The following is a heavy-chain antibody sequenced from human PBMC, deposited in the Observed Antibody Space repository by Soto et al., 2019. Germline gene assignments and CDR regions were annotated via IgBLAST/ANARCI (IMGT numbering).Heavy chain of an antibody. CDR2: ISIGRGSI. Sequence: EVHLVESGGGLVQPGGSLRVSCAASGFTFSNYAMKWVRQARGEGLEWVSYISIGRGSIFYADSVKGRFTISRDDAKNSLYLQMHTLRDEDTAGYYCVRDDTWAFDFWGQGTRVTVPS. J-gene: IGHJ3*01. D-gene: IGHD3-16*01. CDR3: VRDDTWAFDF. V-gene: IGHV3-48*02. CDR1: GFTFSNYA.